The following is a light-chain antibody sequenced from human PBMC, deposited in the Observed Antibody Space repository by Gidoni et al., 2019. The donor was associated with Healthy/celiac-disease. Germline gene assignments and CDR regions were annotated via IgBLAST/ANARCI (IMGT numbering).Light chain of an antibody. Sequence: DIQMTQSPSTLSASVGDRVTITCRASQSISSWLAWYQQKPGKAPKLLIYKASSLESGVPSRFSGSGSGTEFTLTISSLQPDDFATYYCQQYNSPFTFXPXTKVXIK. CDR2: KAS. J-gene: IGKJ3*01. CDR3: QQYNSPFT. CDR1: QSISSW. V-gene: IGKV1-5*03.